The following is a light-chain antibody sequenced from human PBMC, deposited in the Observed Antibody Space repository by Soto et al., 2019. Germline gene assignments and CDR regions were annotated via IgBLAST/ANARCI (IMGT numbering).Light chain of an antibody. CDR1: QSVSSY. Sequence: EIVLTQSPATLSLSPGERATLSCRTSQSVSSYLAWYQQKPGQAPSHLIYDKSNRTTGIPARFSGSGSVTDFILTVSSLDLDDFAVYYCQQFRAWPSTLGGGTKV. CDR2: DKS. V-gene: IGKV3-11*01. CDR3: QQFRAWPST. J-gene: IGKJ4*01.